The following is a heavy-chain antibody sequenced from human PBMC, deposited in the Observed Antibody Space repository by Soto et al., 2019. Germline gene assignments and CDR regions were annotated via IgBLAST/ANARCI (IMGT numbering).Heavy chain of an antibody. D-gene: IGHD3-9*01. J-gene: IGHJ2*01. CDR2: NSFNGRKK. CDR1: GFNFTYNA. V-gene: IGHV3-30*04. Sequence: QEQLVESGGGVVRPGKSLRLSCEASGFNFTYNAMHWVRQAPGKGLEWVAVNSFNGRKKFYARSVKGRFTISRDNSKNTLYLQINNLRPGDTAVYYCARDWLRRDDILTPSWNFNLWGQGTLVTAS. CDR3: ARDWLRRDDILTPSWNFNL.